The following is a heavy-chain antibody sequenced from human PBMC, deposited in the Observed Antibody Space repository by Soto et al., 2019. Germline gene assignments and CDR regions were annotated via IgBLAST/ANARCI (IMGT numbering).Heavy chain of an antibody. V-gene: IGHV3-48*01. CDR2: ISSSSNTI. Sequence: EVQLVESGGGLVQPGGSLRLSCAASGFTFSSYSMNWVRQAPGKGLEWVSYISSSSNTIYYADSVKGRFTISRDNAKNSLYLPMNSLRAEDTAVYYCARRNWGGFDYWGQGTLVTVSS. CDR1: GFTFSSYS. D-gene: IGHD7-27*01. J-gene: IGHJ4*02. CDR3: ARRNWGGFDY.